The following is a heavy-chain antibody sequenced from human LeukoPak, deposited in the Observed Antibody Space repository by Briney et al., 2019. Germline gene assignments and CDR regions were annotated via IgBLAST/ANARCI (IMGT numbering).Heavy chain of an antibody. V-gene: IGHV3-23*01. Sequence: GGSLRLSCAASEFTFSSYGMSWVRQAPGKGLEWVSAISGSGGSTYYADSVKGRFTISRDNSKNTLYLQMNSLRAEDTAVYYCARGSSGTFADYWGQGTLVTVSS. CDR2: ISGSGGST. J-gene: IGHJ4*02. CDR3: ARGSSGTFADY. D-gene: IGHD6-13*01. CDR1: EFTFSSYG.